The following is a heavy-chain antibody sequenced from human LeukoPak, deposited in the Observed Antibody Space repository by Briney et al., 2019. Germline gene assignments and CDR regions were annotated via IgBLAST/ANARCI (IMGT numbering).Heavy chain of an antibody. CDR2: ISSSSSYT. V-gene: IGHV3-11*03. J-gene: IGHJ5*02. CDR3: AKWVGHSRAYNWFDP. CDR1: GFTFSDYY. Sequence: GGSLRLSCAASGFTFSDYYMSWIRQAPGKGLEWVSYISSSSSYTNYADSVKGRFTISRDNSKNTLYLQMNSLRAEDTAVYYCAKWVGHSRAYNWFDPWGQGTLVTVSS. D-gene: IGHD6-13*01.